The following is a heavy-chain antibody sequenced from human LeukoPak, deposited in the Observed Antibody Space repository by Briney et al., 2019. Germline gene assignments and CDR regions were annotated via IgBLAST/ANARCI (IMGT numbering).Heavy chain of an antibody. V-gene: IGHV3-74*01. Sequence: GGSLRLSCAASEITFSTYWMHWVRQAPGKGLLWVSRIKTDGTTTYYADSVKGRFTISSDNSKNTLYLQMNDLRAEDTAVYYCARDHICSSTSCYTGVGLDHWGQGTLVTVSS. CDR1: EITFSTYW. D-gene: IGHD2-2*02. J-gene: IGHJ4*02. CDR2: IKTDGTTT. CDR3: ARDHICSSTSCYTGVGLDH.